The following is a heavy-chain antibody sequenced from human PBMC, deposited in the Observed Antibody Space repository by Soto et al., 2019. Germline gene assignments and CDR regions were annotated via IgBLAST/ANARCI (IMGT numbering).Heavy chain of an antibody. CDR3: ARVSSGNYYDSSGYYYSDY. CDR2: IYYSGST. CDR1: GGSISSGGYY. Sequence: QVQLQESGPGLVKPSQTLSLTCTVSGGSISSGGYYWSWIRQHPGKGLEWIGYIYYSGSTYYSPSHKSRVTISVDTSKNQFSLKLSSVTAADTAVYYCARVSSGNYYDSSGYYYSDYWGQGTLVTVSS. J-gene: IGHJ4*02. V-gene: IGHV4-31*03. D-gene: IGHD3-22*01.